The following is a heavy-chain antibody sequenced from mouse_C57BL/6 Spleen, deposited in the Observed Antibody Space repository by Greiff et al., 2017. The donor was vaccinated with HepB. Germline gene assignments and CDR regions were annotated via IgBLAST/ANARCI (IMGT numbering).Heavy chain of an antibody. CDR1: GFTFSSYG. CDR2: ISSGGSYT. D-gene: IGHD1-1*01. J-gene: IGHJ2*01. CDR3: ARLDNYGLDY. V-gene: IGHV5-6*01. Sequence: EVHLVESGGDLVKPGGSLKLSCAASGFTFSSYGMSWVRQTPDKRLEWVATISSGGSYTYYPYSVKGRFTISRDNAKNTLYLQMSSLKSEDTAMYYCARLDNYGLDYWGQGTTLTVSS.